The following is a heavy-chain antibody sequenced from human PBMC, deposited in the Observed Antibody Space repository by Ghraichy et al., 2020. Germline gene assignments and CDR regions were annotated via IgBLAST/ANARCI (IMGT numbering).Heavy chain of an antibody. Sequence: SETLSLTCTVPGSFISSYYWSWIRQPPGKGLEWIGYIHYNGRTSYNPSLESRVTMSLDTSKNQFSLKVTSVIAADTAVYYCARGATVSMIVPARWGQGTLVTVSS. V-gene: IGHV4-59*01. CDR3: ARGATVSMIVPAR. J-gene: IGHJ4*02. CDR1: GSFISSYY. CDR2: IHYNGRT. D-gene: IGHD3-22*01.